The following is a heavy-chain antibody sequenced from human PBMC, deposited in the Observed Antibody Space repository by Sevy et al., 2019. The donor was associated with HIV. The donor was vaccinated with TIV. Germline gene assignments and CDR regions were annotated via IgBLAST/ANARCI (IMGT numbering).Heavy chain of an antibody. CDR1: GXSITSLY. D-gene: IGHD1-26*01. CDR3: AGENXWGXXYX. CDR2: XYYXGHI. Sequence: SETLSLTCTVSGXSITSLYWNWIRXPPGKGLEWXXXXYYXGHINYNPSLKSRVTLSLDTSKNQFSLRLSSVTAADTAMYYCAGENXWGXXYXWGQGTLVTVSS. J-gene: IGHJ4*02. V-gene: IGHV4-59*08.